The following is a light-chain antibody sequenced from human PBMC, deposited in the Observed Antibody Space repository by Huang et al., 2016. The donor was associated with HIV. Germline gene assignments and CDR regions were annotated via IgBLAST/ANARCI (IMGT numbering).Light chain of an antibody. CDR3: QQYYITPLT. J-gene: IGKJ4*01. CDR2: WES. V-gene: IGKV4-1*01. CDR1: QIISYNSNNKHY. Sequence: DIVMTQSPDSLVVSLGERATINCQSRQIISYNSNNKHYLAWYQQKPGQPPKLLIYWESTRESGVPDRFTGSGSGTDFTLTISSLQADDVAVYYCQQYYITPLTFGGGTKVEI.